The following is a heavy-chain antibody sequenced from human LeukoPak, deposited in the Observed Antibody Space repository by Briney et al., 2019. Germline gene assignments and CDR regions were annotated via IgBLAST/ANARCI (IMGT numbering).Heavy chain of an antibody. CDR3: ARGLYCSGGSCFYDY. J-gene: IGHJ4*02. D-gene: IGHD2-15*01. CDR1: GGSISSYY. CDR2: IYYSGST. Sequence: SETLSLTCTVSGGSISSYYWSWIRQPPGKGLEWIGYIYYSGSTNYNPSLKSRVTIPVDTSKNQFSLKLSSVTAADTAVYYCARGLYCSGGSCFYDYWGQGTLVTVSS. V-gene: IGHV4-59*01.